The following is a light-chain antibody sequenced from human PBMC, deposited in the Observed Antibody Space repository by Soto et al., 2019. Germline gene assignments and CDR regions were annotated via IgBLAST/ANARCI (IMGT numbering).Light chain of an antibody. Sequence: DIQMTHSPSTLSASVVDRVTIAFRSSQSISPWLAWYQQKPGKAPKLLIYGASSLEGGVPSRFSGSGSGTDFTLTISSLQPDDFATYYCQQYSTPRTFGQGTKVDIK. CDR3: QQYSTPRT. V-gene: IGKV1-5*01. CDR1: QSISPW. CDR2: GAS. J-gene: IGKJ1*01.